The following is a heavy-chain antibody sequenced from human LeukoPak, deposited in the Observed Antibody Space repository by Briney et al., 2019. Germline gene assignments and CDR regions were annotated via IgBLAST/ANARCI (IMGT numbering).Heavy chain of an antibody. Sequence: GASVKVSCKASGYTFTSYGISWVRQAPGQGLEWMGWISAYNGNTNYAQKLQGRVTMTTDTSTSTAYMELRSLRSDDTAVYYCAREGYYDSSGYFHYWGQGTLVTVSS. J-gene: IGHJ4*02. CDR1: GYTFTSYG. CDR2: ISAYNGNT. CDR3: AREGYYDSSGYFHY. V-gene: IGHV1-18*01. D-gene: IGHD3-22*01.